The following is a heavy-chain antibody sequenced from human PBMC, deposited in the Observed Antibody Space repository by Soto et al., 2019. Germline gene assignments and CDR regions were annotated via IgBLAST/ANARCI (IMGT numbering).Heavy chain of an antibody. V-gene: IGHV1-69*13. D-gene: IGHD6-19*01. Sequence: SVKVSCKASRVAFSKFIVTWVRQAPGLGLEWVGGIIPIFGTANYAQKFQGRVTITADESTSTSYMEVNNLRSEDTAVYYCAKVRYSSPMGYYYGMDVWGQGTTVTV. CDR3: AKVRYSSPMGYYYGMDV. CDR1: RVAFSKFI. J-gene: IGHJ6*02. CDR2: IIPIFGTA.